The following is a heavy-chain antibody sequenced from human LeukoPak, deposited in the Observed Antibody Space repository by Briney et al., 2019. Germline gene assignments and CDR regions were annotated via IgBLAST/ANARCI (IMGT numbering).Heavy chain of an antibody. CDR3: AHRLFHLGGGYFDY. D-gene: IGHD2-15*01. J-gene: IGHJ4*02. Sequence: SGPTLVNPTQTLTLTCTFSGFSLSTSGVGVGWIRQPPGKALEWLALIYWDDDKRYSPSLKSRLTITKDTSKNQVVLTMTNVDPVDTATYYCAHRLFHLGGGYFDYWGQGALVTVSS. CDR2: IYWDDDK. CDR1: GFSLSTSGVG. V-gene: IGHV2-5*02.